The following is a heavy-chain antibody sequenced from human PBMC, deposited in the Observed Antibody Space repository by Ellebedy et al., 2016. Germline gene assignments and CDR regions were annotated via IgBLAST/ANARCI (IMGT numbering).Heavy chain of an antibody. Sequence: GESLKISXAASGFTFSSYSLFWVRQAPGRGLEWVANMNPDGSRKGYVDSVKGRFTISRDNARNSLSLQMNSLRAEDTAVYYCARDGWGYLLDYWGQGTLVTVSS. D-gene: IGHD6-19*01. J-gene: IGHJ4*02. CDR3: ARDGWGYLLDY. CDR1: GFTFSSYS. CDR2: MNPDGSRK. V-gene: IGHV3-7*01.